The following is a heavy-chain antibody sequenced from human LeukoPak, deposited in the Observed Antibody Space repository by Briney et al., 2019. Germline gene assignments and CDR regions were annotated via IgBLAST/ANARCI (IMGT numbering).Heavy chain of an antibody. Sequence: SVKVSCKASGFTFTSSAMQWVRQARGQRLEWIGWIVVGSGNTNYAQKFQGRVTITADESTSTAYMELSSLRSEDTAVYYCAREGYDSSGYYEDYWGQGTLVTVSS. CDR2: IVVGSGNT. D-gene: IGHD3-22*01. CDR1: GFTFTSSA. CDR3: AREGYDSSGYYEDY. J-gene: IGHJ4*02. V-gene: IGHV1-58*02.